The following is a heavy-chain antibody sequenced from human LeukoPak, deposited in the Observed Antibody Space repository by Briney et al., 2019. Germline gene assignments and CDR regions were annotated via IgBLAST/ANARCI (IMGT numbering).Heavy chain of an antibody. V-gene: IGHV4-39*01. D-gene: IGHD2-15*01. J-gene: IGHJ5*02. CDR3: ARSRGAYGAYCSGGSCYPNGGHWFDP. CDR2: IYYSGST. CDR1: GGSISSSSYY. Sequence: SETLSLTCTVSGGSISSSSYYWGWIRQPPGKGLEWIGSIYYSGSTYYNPSLKSRVTISVDTSKNQFSLKLSSVTAADTAVYYCARSRGAYGAYCSGGSCYPNGGHWFDPWGQGTLITVSS.